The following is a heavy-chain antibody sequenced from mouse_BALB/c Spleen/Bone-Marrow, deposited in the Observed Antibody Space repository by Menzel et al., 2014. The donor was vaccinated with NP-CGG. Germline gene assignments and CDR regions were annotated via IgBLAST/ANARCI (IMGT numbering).Heavy chain of an antibody. V-gene: IGHV5-6-3*01. CDR2: INSNGGST. CDR1: GFTFSSYG. J-gene: IGHJ4*01. D-gene: IGHD2-3*01. CDR3: ARDGYYVFYAMDY. Sequence: DVHLVESGGGLVQPGGSLKLSCAASGFTFSSYGMSWVRQTPDKRLELVATINSNGGSTYYPDSVKGRFTISRDNAKNTLYLQMSSLKSEDTAMYYCARDGYYVFYAMDYWGQGTSVTVSS.